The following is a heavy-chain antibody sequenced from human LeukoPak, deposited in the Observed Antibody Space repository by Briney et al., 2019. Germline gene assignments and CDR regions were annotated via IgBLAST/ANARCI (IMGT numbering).Heavy chain of an antibody. Sequence: ASVKVSCKSSGYTFTGYYMHLVRQAPGQGLEWMGWINPNSGGTNYAQKFQGRVTMTRDTSISTAYMELSRLRSDDTAVYYCARAVERYFDWLSSWGQGTLVTVSS. CDR1: GYTFTGYY. V-gene: IGHV1-2*02. CDR3: ARAVERYFDWLSS. D-gene: IGHD3-9*01. J-gene: IGHJ4*02. CDR2: INPNSGGT.